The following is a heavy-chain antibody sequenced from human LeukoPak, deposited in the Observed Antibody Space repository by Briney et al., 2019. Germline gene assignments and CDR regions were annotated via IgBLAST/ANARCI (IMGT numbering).Heavy chain of an antibody. CDR1: GFTFADFA. D-gene: IGHD6-6*01. Sequence: GGSLRLSCTASGFTFADFAMAWVRQAPGEGLEWVGFIRSKDHGGTTEYAAAVKGRITISRDDSKNIAYLQMNSLKTEDTAVYYCSRARTGTWLDPWGQGTLVTVSS. V-gene: IGHV3-49*04. J-gene: IGHJ5*02. CDR2: IRSKDHGGTT. CDR3: SRARTGTWLDP.